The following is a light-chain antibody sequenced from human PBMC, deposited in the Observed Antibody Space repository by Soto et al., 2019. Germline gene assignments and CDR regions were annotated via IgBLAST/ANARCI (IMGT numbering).Light chain of an antibody. Sequence: QSVLTQPPSVSGAPGQRVTISCTGSSSNIGAGYDVHWYQQLPGTAPKLLIYGNSDRPSGVPDRFSGSKSGTSASLAITGLQAEDEADYYCCSYAGSSTTVFGGGTKLTVL. CDR1: SSNIGAGYD. J-gene: IGLJ2*01. CDR3: CSYAGSSTTV. V-gene: IGLV1-40*01. CDR2: GNS.